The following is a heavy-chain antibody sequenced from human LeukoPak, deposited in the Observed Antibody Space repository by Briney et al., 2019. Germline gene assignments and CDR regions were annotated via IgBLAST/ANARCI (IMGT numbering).Heavy chain of an antibody. Sequence: GGSLRLSCAASGFTLRNYDMHWVRQAPGKGLEWVAFMRFGGSDRYYTESVKGRFTVYRDSSKNTLFLQMNNMRPEDTAIYYCAKQTPRQYYYYMDFWGKGTTVTISS. V-gene: IGHV3-30*02. CDR3: AKQTPRQYYYYMDF. CDR1: GFTLRNYD. CDR2: MRFGGSDR. J-gene: IGHJ6*03.